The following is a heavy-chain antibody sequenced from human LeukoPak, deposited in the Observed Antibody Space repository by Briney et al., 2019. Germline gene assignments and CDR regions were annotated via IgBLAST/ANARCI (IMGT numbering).Heavy chain of an antibody. CDR1: GGSISSSSYY. CDR2: IYYSGST. V-gene: IGHV4-39*01. J-gene: IGHJ4*02. Sequence: SETLSLTCTVSGGSISSSSYYWGWIRQPPGKGLEWIGSIYYSGSTYYNPSLKSRVTISVDTSKNQFSLKLSSVTAADTAVYYCARPRGYDYDCWGQGTLVTVSS. D-gene: IGHD5-12*01. CDR3: ARPRGYDYDC.